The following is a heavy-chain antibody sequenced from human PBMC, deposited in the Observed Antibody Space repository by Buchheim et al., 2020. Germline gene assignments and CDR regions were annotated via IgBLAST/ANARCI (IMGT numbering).Heavy chain of an antibody. V-gene: IGHV4-59*01. CDR3: ASSPSLDRLYYFDY. D-gene: IGHD3/OR15-3a*01. CDR2: FYYSGST. CDR1: GGPTSSYY. Sequence: QVQLQESGPGLVKPSETLSLTCTVSGGPTSSYYWTWIRQPPGKGLEWIGYFYYSGSTNYNPSLKSRVTISVDTSKNQFSLKLSSVTAADTAVYYCASSPSLDRLYYFDYWGQGTL. J-gene: IGHJ4*02.